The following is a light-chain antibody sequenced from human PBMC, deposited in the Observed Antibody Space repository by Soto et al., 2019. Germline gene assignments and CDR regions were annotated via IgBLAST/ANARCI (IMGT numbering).Light chain of an antibody. V-gene: IGLV2-14*01. CDR3: SSYISSSTLV. Sequence: QSALTQPASVSGSPGQSITISCTGTSSDVGGYNYVSWYQQHPGKAPKVMIYEVSNRPSGVSNPFSGSKSCKTASLTISGLHSEYEADYYCSSYISSSTLVFRRGTKLTVL. J-gene: IGLJ3*02. CDR1: SSDVGGYNY. CDR2: EVS.